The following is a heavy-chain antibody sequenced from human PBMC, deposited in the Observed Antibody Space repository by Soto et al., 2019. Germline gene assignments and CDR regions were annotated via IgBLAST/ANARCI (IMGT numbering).Heavy chain of an antibody. CDR1: GGNFSSYA. CDR3: AREGATVTTRAYDY. D-gene: IGHD4-17*01. CDR2: IIPIFGTA. V-gene: IGHV1-69*19. J-gene: IGHJ4*02. Sequence: QVQLVQSGAEVKKPGSSVKVSCKASGGNFSSYAISWVRQAPGQGLEWMGGIIPIFGTANYAQKYQGRVTITADESTTTAYMELSSLRTEDTAVYYCAREGATVTTRAYDYWGQGTLVTVSS.